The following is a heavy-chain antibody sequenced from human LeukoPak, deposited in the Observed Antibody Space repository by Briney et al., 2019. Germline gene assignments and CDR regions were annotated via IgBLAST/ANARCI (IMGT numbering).Heavy chain of an antibody. Sequence: SETLSLTCTVSGGSVSSDTHYWSWIRQPPGKGLEWIGYVYFSGRTNYNPSLKSRVTISVDTSKNQFSLKLNSVTAADTAVYYCARDLAIFGVVHNDAFDIWGQGTMVTVSS. CDR1: GGSVSSDTHY. J-gene: IGHJ3*02. CDR2: VYFSGRT. V-gene: IGHV4-61*01. D-gene: IGHD3-3*01. CDR3: ARDLAIFGVVHNDAFDI.